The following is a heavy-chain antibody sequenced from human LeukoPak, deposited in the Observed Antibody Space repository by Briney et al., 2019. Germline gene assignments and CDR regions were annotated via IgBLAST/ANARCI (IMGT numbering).Heavy chain of an antibody. V-gene: IGHV3-21*01. D-gene: IGHD3-10*01. J-gene: IGHJ4*02. CDR2: ISSSSSYI. CDR1: GFTFSSYS. CDR3: ARAHYYGSGSYPTYFDY. Sequence: GGSLRLSCAASGFTFSSYSMNWVRQAPGKGLEWVSSISSSSSYIYYADSVKGRFTISRDNAKTSLYLQMNSLRAEDTAVYYCARAHYYGSGSYPTYFDYWGQGTLVAVSS.